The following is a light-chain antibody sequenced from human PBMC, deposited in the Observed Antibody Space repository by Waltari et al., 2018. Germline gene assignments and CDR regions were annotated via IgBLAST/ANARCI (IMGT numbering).Light chain of an antibody. V-gene: IGKV1-9*01. CDR3: QQIKSYPIT. CDR1: QGISTY. CDR2: AAA. J-gene: IGKJ4*01. Sequence: DIQLTQSPSFLSSSVGDRVTISCRASQGISTYLAWFQQKPGKAPRRLIYAAAILQGGVPSMFSGSGSGTDFARTISSLQPEDFGTYYCQQIKSYPITFGGGTKVEVK.